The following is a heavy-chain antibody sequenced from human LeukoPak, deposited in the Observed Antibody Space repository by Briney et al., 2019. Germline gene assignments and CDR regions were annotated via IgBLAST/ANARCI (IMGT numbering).Heavy chain of an antibody. Sequence: GRSLRLSCAASGFTFSSYWMSWVRQAPGKGLEWVANIKQDGSEKYYVDSVKGRFTISRDNAKNSLYLQMNSLRAEDTAVYYCARRYYYDSSGYYFDYWGQGTLVTVSS. CDR3: ARRYYYDSSGYYFDY. CDR2: IKQDGSEK. V-gene: IGHV3-7*01. CDR1: GFTFSSYW. J-gene: IGHJ4*02. D-gene: IGHD3-22*01.